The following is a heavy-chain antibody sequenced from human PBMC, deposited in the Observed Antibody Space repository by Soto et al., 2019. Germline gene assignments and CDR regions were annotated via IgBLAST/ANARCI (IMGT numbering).Heavy chain of an antibody. V-gene: IGHV1-18*01. D-gene: IGHD3-22*01. J-gene: IGHJ4*02. CDR3: ARDVADDSSGYSDY. CDR1: GYTFNSYG. Sequence: ASVKVSCKDSGYTFNSYGISWVRQAPGQGLEWMGWISAYNGNTNYAQKLQGRVTMTTDTSTSTAYMELRSLRSDDTAVYYCARDVADDSSGYSDYWGQGTLVTVSS. CDR2: ISAYNGNT.